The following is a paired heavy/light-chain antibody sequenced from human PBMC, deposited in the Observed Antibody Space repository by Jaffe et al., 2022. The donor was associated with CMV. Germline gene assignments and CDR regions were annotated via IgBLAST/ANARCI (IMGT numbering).Light chain of an antibody. Sequence: QSVLTQPPSVSEAPRQRVTISCSGSSSNIGNNAVNWYQQLPGKAPKLLMYYDDLLPSGVSDRFSGSKSGTSASLAISGLQSEDAADYYCAAWDDSLNGPVFGGGTKLTVL. CDR3: AAWDDSLNGPV. CDR1: SSNIGNNA. V-gene: IGLV1-36*01. J-gene: IGLJ2*01. CDR2: YDD.
Heavy chain of an antibody. J-gene: IGHJ5*02. CDR2: IFSIDEE. CDR1: GFSLSNDRMG. Sequence: QVTLKESGPVLVKPTETLTLTCTVSGFSLSNDRMGVSWIRQPPGKALEWLAHIFSIDEESYNTSLKSRVTISTDSSKSQVVLTMTNMDPVDTATYYCARIKAGSSGYSSRNGYSRPRGRHNWFDPWGQGTLVTVSS. V-gene: IGHV2-26*01. D-gene: IGHD2-2*03. CDR3: ARIKAGSSGYSSRNGYSRPRGRHNWFDP.